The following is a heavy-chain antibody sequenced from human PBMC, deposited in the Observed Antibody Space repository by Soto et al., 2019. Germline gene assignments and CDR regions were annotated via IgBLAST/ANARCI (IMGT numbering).Heavy chain of an antibody. V-gene: IGHV5-51*01. J-gene: IGHJ4*02. CDR1: GYSFTSHW. CDR2: INPLNYDI. Sequence: PGESLKISCMGSGYSFTSHWIAWVRQMPVKGLKFMGIINPLNYDIRYSPSFECHVTLSVYNSVSASYLQLISVKASYTAMYFCARRYCGGGTCYYFDRWGQGTQVTVSS. CDR3: ARRYCGGGTCYYFDR. D-gene: IGHD2-15*01.